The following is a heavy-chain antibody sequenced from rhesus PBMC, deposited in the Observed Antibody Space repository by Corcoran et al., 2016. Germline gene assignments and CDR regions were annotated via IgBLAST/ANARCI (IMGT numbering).Heavy chain of an antibody. Sequence: QLQPQESGPGLVKPAETLSVTCAVSGGSISSSYWSWLRKAPGKGLEWIGYIYGSGSSTNYSPSLKSRVTLSVDTSKSQLSLKLSSVTAADTAVYYCASGGEAATGHWGQGVLVTVSS. V-gene: IGHV4-169*02. CDR2: IYGSGSST. CDR1: GGSISSSY. CDR3: ASGGEAATGH. D-gene: IGHD6-19*01. J-gene: IGHJ4*01.